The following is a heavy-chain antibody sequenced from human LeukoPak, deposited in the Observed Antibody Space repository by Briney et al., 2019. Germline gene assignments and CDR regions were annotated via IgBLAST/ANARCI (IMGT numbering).Heavy chain of an antibody. CDR2: INSDGSST. CDR1: GFTSSSYW. D-gene: IGHD6-13*01. J-gene: IGHJ1*01. Sequence: GGSLRLSCAASGFTSSSYWMHWVRQAPGKGLVWVSRINSDGSSTSYADSVKGRFTISRDNSKNMLYLQMNSLGAEDTAVYYCARDTSNSWYWVEYFQHWGQGTLVTVSS. V-gene: IGHV3-74*01. CDR3: ARDTSNSWYWVEYFQH.